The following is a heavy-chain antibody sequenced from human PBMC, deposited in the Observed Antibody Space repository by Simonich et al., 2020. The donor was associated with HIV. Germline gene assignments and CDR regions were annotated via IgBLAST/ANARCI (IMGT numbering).Heavy chain of an antibody. CDR3: VSRAEDILTGSGGGGYFDY. Sequence: EMQLVQSGAEVKKPGESLKISCKGSGYSFTSYWIGWVRQMPGKGLEWRGIIYPGDSYTRYSPYVQGQVTISADKSISTAYLQWSSLKASDTAMYYCVSRAEDILTGSGGGGYFDYWGQGTLVTVSS. CDR2: IYPGDSYT. J-gene: IGHJ4*02. CDR1: GYSFTSYW. D-gene: IGHD3-9*01. V-gene: IGHV5-51*03.